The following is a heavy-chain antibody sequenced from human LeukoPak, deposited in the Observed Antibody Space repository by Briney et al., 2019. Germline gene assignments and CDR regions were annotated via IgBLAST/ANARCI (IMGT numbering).Heavy chain of an antibody. Sequence: GGSLRLSCAASGFTFSSYWMHWVRQAPGKGLVWVSRINSDGSSTSYADSVKGRFTISRDNAKNTLYLQMNSLRAEDTAVYYCARVGGYDSLDYWGQGTLVTVSS. CDR3: ARVGGYDSLDY. CDR2: INSDGSST. CDR1: GFTFSSYW. D-gene: IGHD3-22*01. J-gene: IGHJ4*02. V-gene: IGHV3-74*01.